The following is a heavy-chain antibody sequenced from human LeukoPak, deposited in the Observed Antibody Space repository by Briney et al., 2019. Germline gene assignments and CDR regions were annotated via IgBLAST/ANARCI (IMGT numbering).Heavy chain of an antibody. CDR1: GGSISSYY. CDR3: ARAGSTSCQFDY. J-gene: IGHJ4*02. D-gene: IGHD2-2*01. Sequence: SETLSLTCTVSGGSISSYYWSWIRQPPGEGLEWIGYIYYSGSTNYNPSLKSRVTISVDTSKNQFSLKLSSVTAADTAVYYCARAGSTSCQFDYWGQGTLVTVSS. CDR2: IYYSGST. V-gene: IGHV4-59*01.